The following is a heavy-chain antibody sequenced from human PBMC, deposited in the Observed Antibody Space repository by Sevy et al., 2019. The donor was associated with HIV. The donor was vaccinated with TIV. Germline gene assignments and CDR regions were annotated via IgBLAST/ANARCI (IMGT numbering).Heavy chain of an antibody. J-gene: IGHJ5*02. D-gene: IGHD1-26*01. CDR2: ISYDGSNK. V-gene: IGHV3-30-3*01. CDR3: ARVRVGARGNWFDP. CDR1: GFTFSSYA. Sequence: GGSLRLSCAASGFTFSSYAMHWVRQAPGKGLEWVAVISYDGSNKYYADSVKGRFPISRDNSKNTLYLQMNSLRAEDTAVYYCARVRVGARGNWFDPWGQGTLVTVSS.